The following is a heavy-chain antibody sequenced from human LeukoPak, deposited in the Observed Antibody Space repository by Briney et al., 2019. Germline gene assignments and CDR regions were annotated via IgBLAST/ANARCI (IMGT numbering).Heavy chain of an antibody. Sequence: PGGSLRLSCAASGFTFINYAMSWVRLAPGKGLEWLSAISDSSGNTYYADSVKGRFTISRDNSKNTLYLQMNSLRAEDTAVYYCATLRLSDHFDYWGQGTLVTVSS. J-gene: IGHJ4*02. CDR3: ATLRLSDHFDY. D-gene: IGHD2-15*01. V-gene: IGHV3-23*01. CDR1: GFTFINYA. CDR2: ISDSSGNT.